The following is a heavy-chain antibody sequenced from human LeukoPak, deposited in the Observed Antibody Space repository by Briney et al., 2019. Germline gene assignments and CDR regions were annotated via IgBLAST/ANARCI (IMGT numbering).Heavy chain of an antibody. CDR3: ATTRWTSERGGFDY. D-gene: IGHD1-1*01. Sequence: SETLSLTCTVSGDSISSGSYYWSWIRQPAGKGLEWIGRIYTSGSAKYNPSLKSRVTISLDTSKNQFSLKVSSVTAADTAMYYCATTRWTSERGGFDYWGQGTLVTVSS. V-gene: IGHV4-61*02. CDR2: IYTSGSA. CDR1: GDSISSGSYY. J-gene: IGHJ4*02.